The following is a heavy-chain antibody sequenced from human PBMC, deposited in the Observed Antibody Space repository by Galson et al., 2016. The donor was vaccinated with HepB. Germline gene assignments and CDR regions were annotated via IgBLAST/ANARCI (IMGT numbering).Heavy chain of an antibody. Sequence: SETLSLTCTVSGVSIRSYSWSWIRQPPGKGLEWIGYMYYSGTTDYNPSLSGRVTMSVDTSKNQFSLRLRSVTAADTAVYYCARHLNWNYEFYWGQGALVTVSS. CDR1: GVSIRSYS. CDR3: ARHLNWNYEFY. CDR2: MYYSGTT. V-gene: IGHV4-59*08. D-gene: IGHD1-7*01. J-gene: IGHJ4*02.